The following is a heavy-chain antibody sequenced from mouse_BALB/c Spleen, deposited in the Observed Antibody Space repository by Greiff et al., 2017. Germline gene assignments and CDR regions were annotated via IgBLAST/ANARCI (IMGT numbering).Heavy chain of an antibody. CDR3: ARYPTTATGAY. J-gene: IGHJ3*01. CDR1: GYSFTDYI. V-gene: IGHV1-39*01. CDR2: INPYYGST. D-gene: IGHD1-2*01. Sequence: VQLQQTGPELVKPGASVKISCKASGYSFTDYIMLWVKQSHGKSLEWIGNINPYYGSTSYNLKFKGKATLTVDKSSSTAYMQLNSLTSEDSAVYYCARYPTTATGAYWGQGTLVTVSA.